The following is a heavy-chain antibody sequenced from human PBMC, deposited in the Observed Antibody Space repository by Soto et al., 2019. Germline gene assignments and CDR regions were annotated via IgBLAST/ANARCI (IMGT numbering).Heavy chain of an antibody. J-gene: IGHJ4*02. V-gene: IGHV4-39*07. CDR3: ARADYDILTGYYHFDY. Sequence: SETLSLTCTVSGGSISSSSYYWGWIRQPPGKGLEWIGSIYYSGSTYYNPSLKSRVTISVDTSKNQFSLKLSSVTAADTAVYYCARADYDILTGYYHFDYWGQGTLVTVSA. CDR2: IYYSGST. CDR1: GGSISSSSYY. D-gene: IGHD3-9*01.